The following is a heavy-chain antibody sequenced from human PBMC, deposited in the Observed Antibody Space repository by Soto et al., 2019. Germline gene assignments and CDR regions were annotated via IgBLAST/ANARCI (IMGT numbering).Heavy chain of an antibody. CDR1: GGSFSGYY. Sequence: SETLSLTCAVYGGSFSGYYWSWIRQPPGKGLEWIGEINHSGSTNYNPSLKSRVTISVDTPKNQFSLKLSSVTAADTAVYYCARASLMGAIYYYGMDVWGQGTTVTVSS. J-gene: IGHJ6*02. D-gene: IGHD1-26*01. CDR3: ARASLMGAIYYYGMDV. V-gene: IGHV4-34*01. CDR2: INHSGST.